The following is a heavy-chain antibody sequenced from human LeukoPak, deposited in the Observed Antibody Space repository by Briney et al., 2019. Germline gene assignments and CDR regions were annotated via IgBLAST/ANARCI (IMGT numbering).Heavy chain of an antibody. V-gene: IGHV3-7*01. D-gene: IGHD3-22*01. CDR3: ARERSYAMIVVADDAFDI. CDR2: IKQDGSEK. CDR1: GFTFSSYE. J-gene: IGHJ3*02. Sequence: HPGGSLRLSCAASGFTFSSYEMNWVRQAPGKGLEWVANIKQDGSEKYYVDSVKGRFTISKDNAKNSLYLQMNSLRAEDTAVYYCARERSYAMIVVADDAFDIWGQGTMVTVSS.